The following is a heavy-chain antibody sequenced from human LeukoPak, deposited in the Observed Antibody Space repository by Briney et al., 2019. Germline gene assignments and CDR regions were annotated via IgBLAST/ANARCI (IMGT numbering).Heavy chain of an antibody. D-gene: IGHD6-6*01. CDR3: ARVSSAPEYSSSPREFDY. CDR1: GFTFSSYA. J-gene: IGHJ4*02. Sequence: GGSLRLSCAASGFTFSSYAMHWVRQAPGKGLEWVAVISYDGSNKYYADFVKGRFTISRDNSKNTLYLQMNSLRAEDTAVYYCARVSSAPEYSSSPREFDYWGQGTLVTVSS. V-gene: IGHV3-30*04. CDR2: ISYDGSNK.